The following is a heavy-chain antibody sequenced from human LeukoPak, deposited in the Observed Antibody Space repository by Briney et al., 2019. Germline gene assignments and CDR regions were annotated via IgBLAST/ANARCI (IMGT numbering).Heavy chain of an antibody. CDR2: IYYSGST. CDR3: ARVSTTLIAVPGTGTYYYMDV. V-gene: IGHV4-39*07. J-gene: IGHJ6*03. CDR1: GDSISSSNHY. Sequence: SETLSLTCTVSGDSISSSNHYWGWIRQPPGKGLEWIGSIYYSGSTYYNPSLKSRVTISVDTSKNQFSLKLSSVTAADTAVYYCARVSTTLIAVPGTGTYYYMDVWGKGTTVTVSS. D-gene: IGHD6-19*01.